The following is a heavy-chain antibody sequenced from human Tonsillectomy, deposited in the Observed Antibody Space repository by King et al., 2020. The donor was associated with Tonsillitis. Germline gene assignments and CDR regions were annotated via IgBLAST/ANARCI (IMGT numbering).Heavy chain of an antibody. CDR3: AREVPWYDSRCYATLFDY. CDR1: GGSISSFY. D-gene: IGHD3-22*01. V-gene: IGHV4-59*01. Sequence: QLQESGPGLVKPSETLSLTCTVSGGSISSFYWSWIRQPPGKGLEWIGNVYYSGSTNYNPSLRSRVTISVDTSKNQFSLKLNSVTAADTAVYYCAREVPWYDSRCYATLFDYWGRGTLVTVSS. CDR2: VYYSGST. J-gene: IGHJ4*01.